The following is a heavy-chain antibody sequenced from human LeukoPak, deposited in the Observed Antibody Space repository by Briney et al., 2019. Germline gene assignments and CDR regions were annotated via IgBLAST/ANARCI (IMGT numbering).Heavy chain of an antibody. J-gene: IGHJ3*02. CDR3: AKDRRDYYYDSRGYYYSNAFDI. D-gene: IGHD3-22*01. Sequence: SETLSLTCTVSGDSISTYYWSWIRQPPGKGLEWIGYIYYRVTSDYNPSLKSRVTMSVDMSTRQISLKLSSVTAADTAVYYCAKDRRDYYYDSRGYYYSNAFDIGGQGTMVTVSS. V-gene: IGHV4-59*01. CDR1: GDSISTYY. CDR2: IYYRVTS.